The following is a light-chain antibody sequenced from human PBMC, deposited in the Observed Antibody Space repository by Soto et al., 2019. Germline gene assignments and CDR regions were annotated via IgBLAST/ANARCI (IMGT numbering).Light chain of an antibody. CDR3: QQRSDWPLT. CDR2: DAS. V-gene: IGKV3-11*01. J-gene: IGKJ4*01. CDR1: QSISSY. Sequence: EIVLTQSPATLSLSPGERATLSCRASQSISSYLVWFQQKPGQAPRLLIYDASSRATGVPARFSGGGSGTDFTLTISSLEPEDFAVYYCQQRSDWPLTFGGGTKVEIK.